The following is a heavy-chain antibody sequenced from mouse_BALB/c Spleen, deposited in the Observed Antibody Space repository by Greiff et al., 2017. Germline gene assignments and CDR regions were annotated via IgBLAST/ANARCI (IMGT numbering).Heavy chain of an antibody. CDR1: GYTFTSYW. CDR2: IYPGNSDT. V-gene: IGHV1-5*01. D-gene: IGHD2-4*01. J-gene: IGHJ4*01. Sequence: VQLQQSGTVLARPGASVKMSCKASGYTFTSYWMHWVKQRPGQGLEWIGAIYPGNSDTSYNQKFKGKAKLTAVTSTSTAYMELSSLTNEDSAVYYCTNYDYEYYAMDYWGQGTSVTVSS. CDR3: TNYDYEYYAMDY.